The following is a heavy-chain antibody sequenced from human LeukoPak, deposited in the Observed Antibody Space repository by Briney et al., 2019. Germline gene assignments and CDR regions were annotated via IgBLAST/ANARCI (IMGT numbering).Heavy chain of an antibody. J-gene: IGHJ4*02. CDR1: GFTVSSSY. V-gene: IGHV3-66*02. CDR3: ARFVHDTSGYAY. D-gene: IGHD3-22*01. Sequence: GGSLRLSCAASGFTVSSSYMSWVRQAPGKGLEWVSVMYSGGATYYANSVKGRFTISRDYSKNTLNLQMNNLGTEDTAVYFCARFVHDTSGYAYGGQGTLVTVSS. CDR2: MYSGGAT.